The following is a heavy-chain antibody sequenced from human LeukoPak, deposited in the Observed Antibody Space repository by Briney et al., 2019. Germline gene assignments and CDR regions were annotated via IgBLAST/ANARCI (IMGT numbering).Heavy chain of an antibody. J-gene: IGHJ4*02. V-gene: IGHV4-61*05. Sequence: SETLSLTCTVSGGSISSSSYYWGWIRQPPGKGLEWIGYIYYSGSTNYNPSLKSRVTISVDTSKNQFSLKLSSVTAADTAVYYCARGDYYDSSGYYTIWGQGTLVTVAS. CDR2: IYYSGST. D-gene: IGHD3-22*01. CDR3: ARGDYYDSSGYYTI. CDR1: GGSISSSSYY.